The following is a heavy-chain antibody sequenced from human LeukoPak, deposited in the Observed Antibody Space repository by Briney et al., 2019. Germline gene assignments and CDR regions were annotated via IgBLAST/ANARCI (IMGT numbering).Heavy chain of an antibody. CDR1: GFTVSSHS. J-gene: IGHJ3*02. V-gene: IGHV3-21*01. Sequence: GGSLRLSCAASGFTVSSHSMNWVRQAPGKGLEWVPSISSSGSYIYYADSVKGRFTISRVNTKNSLYLQINSLRTKDTAVQYRARDEVGGYDACHIWRQGPMVTV. D-gene: IGHD1-26*01. CDR3: ARDEVGGYDACHI. CDR2: ISSSGSYI.